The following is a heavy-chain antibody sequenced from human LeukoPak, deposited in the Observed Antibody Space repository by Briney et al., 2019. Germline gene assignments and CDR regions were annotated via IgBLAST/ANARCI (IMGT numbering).Heavy chain of an antibody. CDR1: GYSFTRYG. CDR2: ISTYNGNT. V-gene: IGHV1-18*01. D-gene: IGHD1-26*01. Sequence: ASVKVSCKASGYSFTRYGLSWVRQAPGQGLEWMGWISTYNGNTKYPKKFQGRVTITTDTTTSTAYMELMTLRSDDTAIYHCARVGGGNAFDIWGQGTMVTVSS. J-gene: IGHJ3*02. CDR3: ARVGGGNAFDI.